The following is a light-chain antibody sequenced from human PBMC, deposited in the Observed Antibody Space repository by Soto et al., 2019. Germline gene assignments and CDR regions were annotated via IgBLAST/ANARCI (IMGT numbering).Light chain of an antibody. CDR3: QQYGSSPRT. V-gene: IGKV3-20*01. CDR2: GAS. Sequence: EIVLTQSPGTLSLSPGERATLSCRASQSVSSSYLAWYPQKPGQAPRLLIYGASSRATGIPDRFRGSGSVTDFTLTISRLEPEDFAVYYCQQYGSSPRTFGQGTKVEIK. CDR1: QSVSSSY. J-gene: IGKJ1*01.